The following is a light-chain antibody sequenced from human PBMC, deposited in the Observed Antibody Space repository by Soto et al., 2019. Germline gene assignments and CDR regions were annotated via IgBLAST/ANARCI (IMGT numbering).Light chain of an antibody. CDR2: DAS. V-gene: IGKV1-5*01. CDR1: QSISSW. CDR3: QHYNIYPYT. J-gene: IGKJ2*01. Sequence: DIQMTQSPSTLSASVGDRVTITCRASQSISSWLAWYQQKPGKAPKLLIYDASSLQSVVPSRFSGSGSGTEFTLTISSLQPDDFATYYCQHYNIYPYTFGQGTKREIK.